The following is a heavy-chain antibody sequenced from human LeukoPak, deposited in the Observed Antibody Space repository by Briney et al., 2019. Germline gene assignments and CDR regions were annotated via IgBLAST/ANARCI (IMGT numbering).Heavy chain of an antibody. V-gene: IGHV3-30*02. Sequence: PGGSLRPSCAASGFTFSSYGMHWVRQAPGKGLEWVAFIRYDGSNKYYADSVKGRFTISRDNSKNTLYLQMNSLRAEDTAVYYCAKGRRDILTGYYEGAPHWGQGTLVTVSS. J-gene: IGHJ4*02. D-gene: IGHD3-9*01. CDR1: GFTFSSYG. CDR3: AKGRRDILTGYYEGAPH. CDR2: IRYDGSNK.